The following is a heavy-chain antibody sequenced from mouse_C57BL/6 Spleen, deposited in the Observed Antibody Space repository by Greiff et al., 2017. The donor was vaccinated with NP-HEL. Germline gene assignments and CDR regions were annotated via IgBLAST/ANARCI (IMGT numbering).Heavy chain of an antibody. CDR1: GYSITSGYY. CDR2: ISYDGSN. CDR3: ARDEAWDYYGSSY. Sequence: EVKLMESGPGLVKPSQSLSLTCSVTGYSITSGYYWNWIRQFPGNKLEWMGYISYDGSNNYNPSLKNRISITRDTSKNQFFLKLNSVTTEDTATYYCARDEAWDYYGSSYWGQGTLVTVSA. J-gene: IGHJ3*01. D-gene: IGHD1-1*01. V-gene: IGHV3-6*01.